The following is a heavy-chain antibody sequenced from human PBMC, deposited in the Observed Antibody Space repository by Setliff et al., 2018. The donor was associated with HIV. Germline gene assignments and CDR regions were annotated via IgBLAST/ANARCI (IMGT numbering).Heavy chain of an antibody. J-gene: IGHJ2*01. Sequence: PGGSLRLSCAASGFTVSSNYMSWVRQAPGKGLEWVSVIYSGGSTYYADSVKGRFTISRDNSKNTLYLQMNSLRAEDTAVYYCARENRYCSGGSCDWYFDLWGRGTRVTVSS. CDR2: IYSGGST. D-gene: IGHD2-15*01. CDR3: ARENRYCSGGSCDWYFDL. CDR1: GFTVSSNY. V-gene: IGHV3-66*01.